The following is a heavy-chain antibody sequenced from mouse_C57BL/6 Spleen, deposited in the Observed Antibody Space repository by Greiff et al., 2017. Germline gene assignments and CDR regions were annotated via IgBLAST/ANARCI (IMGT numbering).Heavy chain of an antibody. V-gene: IGHV3-6*01. J-gene: IGHJ4*01. CDR3: AKQYGNSPYAMDY. CDR2: ISYDGSN. D-gene: IGHD2-1*01. CDR1: GYSITSGYY. Sequence: EVQLQESGPGLVKPSQSLSLTCSVTGYSITSGYYWNWIRQFPGNKLEWMGYISYDGSNNYNPSLKNRISITRDTSKNQFFLKLNSVTTEDTATYYCAKQYGNSPYAMDYWGQRTSVTVSS.